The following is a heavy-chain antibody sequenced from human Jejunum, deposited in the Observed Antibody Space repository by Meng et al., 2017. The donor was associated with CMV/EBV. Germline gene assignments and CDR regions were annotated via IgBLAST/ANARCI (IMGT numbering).Heavy chain of an antibody. CDR1: GFTVSSHY. CDR2: IDTDGKT. D-gene: IGHD3-3*01. V-gene: IGHV3-53*01. CDR3: ADIGVGDQGF. J-gene: IGHJ4*02. Sequence: GQLLESVGGLLQPGGSLRLSCAASGFTVSSHYMSWVRQAPGKGLEWVSVIDTDGKTYYADSVKGRFAISRDNSKNTLYLQMSSLRVEDTAVYSCADIGVGDQGFWGQGILVTVSS.